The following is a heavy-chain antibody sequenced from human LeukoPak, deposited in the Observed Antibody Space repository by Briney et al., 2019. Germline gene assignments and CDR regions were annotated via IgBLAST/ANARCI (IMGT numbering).Heavy chain of an antibody. Sequence: SETLSLTCTVSGGSISSYYWSWIRQPPGKGLEWIGYIYYSGSTNYNPSLKSRVTMSADTSKNQFSLKLSSVTAADTAVYYCARVTRSYYYYYYMDVWGKGTTVTVSS. CDR1: GGSISSYY. CDR3: ARVTRSYYYYYYMDV. J-gene: IGHJ6*03. CDR2: IYYSGST. D-gene: IGHD1-14*01. V-gene: IGHV4-59*01.